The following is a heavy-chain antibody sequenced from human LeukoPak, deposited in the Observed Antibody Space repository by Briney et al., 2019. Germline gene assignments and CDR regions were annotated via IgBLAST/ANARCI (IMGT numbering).Heavy chain of an antibody. J-gene: IGHJ3*02. V-gene: IGHV4-59*01. CDR2: IYYSGST. Sequence: SETLSLTCAVSGGSISNYYLNWIRQPPGKGLEWIGYIYYSGSTNYNPSLKSRVTISVDTSKNQFSLKLSSVTAADTAVYYCARQWLVYAFDIWGQGTMVTVSS. CDR3: ARQWLVYAFDI. D-gene: IGHD6-19*01. CDR1: GGSISNYY.